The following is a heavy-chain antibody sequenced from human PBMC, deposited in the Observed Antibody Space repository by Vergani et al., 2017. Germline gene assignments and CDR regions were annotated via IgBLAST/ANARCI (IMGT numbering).Heavy chain of an antibody. CDR2: IRYDGSNT. Sequence: QVQLVESGGGVVQPGGSLRLSCAASGFTFSSYGMHWVRQAPGKGLEWVAFIRYDGSNTYYADSVKGRFTISRDNSKNTLYLQMNSLRAEDTAVYYCAKRDAGFAFDIWGQGTMVTVSS. CDR1: GFTFSSYG. J-gene: IGHJ3*02. V-gene: IGHV3-30*02. CDR3: AKRDAGFAFDI. D-gene: IGHD3-10*01.